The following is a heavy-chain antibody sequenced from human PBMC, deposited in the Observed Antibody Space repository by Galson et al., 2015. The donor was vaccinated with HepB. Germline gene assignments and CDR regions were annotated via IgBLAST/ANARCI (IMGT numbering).Heavy chain of an antibody. CDR1: GFTFSSYA. Sequence: SLRLSCAASGFTFSSYAMSWVRQAPGKGLERVSAITGSGRTTYYADSVKGRFTISRDNSKNTLYLQMNSLRAEDTAMYYCAKRDGINNVYHFDYWGQGILVTVSS. J-gene: IGHJ4*02. CDR3: AKRDGINNVYHFDY. D-gene: IGHD5-24*01. V-gene: IGHV3-23*01. CDR2: ITGSGRTT.